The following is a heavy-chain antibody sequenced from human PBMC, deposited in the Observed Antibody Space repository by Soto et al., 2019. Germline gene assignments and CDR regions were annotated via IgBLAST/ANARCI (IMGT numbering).Heavy chain of an antibody. V-gene: IGHV5-51*01. CDR1: GYDFKTNW. CDR2: RYPGDSDT. J-gene: IGHJ4*01. Sequence: PGESLKISCRGSGYDFKTNWFGWVGQLHGKGLEWVGIRYPGDSDTRYNPSLQGHVTLSADVTVSTAFLQWRSLKTSDTGMYFCARLPRDCNKTGCYYADHWGHGTQVTVSS. D-gene: IGHD3-10*01. CDR3: ARLPRDCNKTGCYYADH.